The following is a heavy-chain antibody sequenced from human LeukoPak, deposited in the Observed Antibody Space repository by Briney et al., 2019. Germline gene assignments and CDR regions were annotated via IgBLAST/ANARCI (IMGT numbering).Heavy chain of an antibody. CDR1: GFNFSSYW. D-gene: IGHD2-2*01. CDR3: ATEYCSSTSCSPRFDY. J-gene: IGHJ4*02. V-gene: IGHV3-74*01. Sequence: GGSLRLSCAASGFNFSSYWMHWVRQAPGKGLVWVSRISTDGSSTTYADSVQGRFTISRDNAKNTLYLQMNALRADDTAVYYCATEYCSSTSCSPRFDYWGQGALVTVSS. CDR2: ISTDGSST.